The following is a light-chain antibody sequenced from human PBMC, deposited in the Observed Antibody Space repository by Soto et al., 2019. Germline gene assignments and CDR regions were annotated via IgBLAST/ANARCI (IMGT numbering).Light chain of an antibody. CDR1: QSLNRW. CDR2: DAS. J-gene: IGKJ1*01. Sequence: DIEMSQSPSSLSASVGDRVAMTCRASQSLNRWLAWYQQKPGKAPKLLSYDASSLQSGVPSRFSGSGSGIEFTLTISGLQPDDFASYYCQQYNSYSGMFGQGTKVDIK. V-gene: IGKV1-5*01. CDR3: QQYNSYSGM.